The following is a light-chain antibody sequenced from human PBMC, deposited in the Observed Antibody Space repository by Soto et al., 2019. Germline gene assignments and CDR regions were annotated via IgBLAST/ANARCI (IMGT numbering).Light chain of an antibody. CDR3: QTWDNSTVV. CDR1: KLGEKF. V-gene: IGLV3-1*01. Sequence: SYELTQPPSVSVSPGPRARITCSGDKLGEKFACWYQQKPGQSPVVVIYEDRKRPSAIPERFSGSNSGNTATLTISGTEAMDEAAYYCQTWDNSTVVFGGGTKLTVL. J-gene: IGLJ2*01. CDR2: EDR.